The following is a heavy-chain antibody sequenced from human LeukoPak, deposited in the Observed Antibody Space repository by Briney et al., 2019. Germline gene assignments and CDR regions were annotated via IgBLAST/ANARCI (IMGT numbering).Heavy chain of an antibody. V-gene: IGHV1-69*06. CDR2: IIPIFGTA. Sequence: SVKVSCKASGGTFSSYAISWVRQAPGQGLEWMGGIIPIFGTANYAQKFQGRVTITADKSTSTAYMELSSLRSEDTAVYYCARDAYYYDSSGLNYGWFDPWGQGTLVTVSS. D-gene: IGHD3-22*01. CDR3: ARDAYYYDSSGLNYGWFDP. CDR1: GGTFSSYA. J-gene: IGHJ5*02.